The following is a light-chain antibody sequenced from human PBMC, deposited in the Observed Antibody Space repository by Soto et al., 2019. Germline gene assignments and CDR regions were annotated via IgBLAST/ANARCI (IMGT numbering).Light chain of an antibody. J-gene: IGKJ1*01. Sequence: DIQMTQSPSTLSGSVGDRVTITCRASQTISSWLAWYQQKPGKAPKLLIYKASTLKSGVPSRFSGSGSGTEFTLTISSLQPDDFATYYCQQANNFPPWTFGQGTKV. V-gene: IGKV1-5*03. CDR3: QQANNFPPWT. CDR2: KAS. CDR1: QTISSW.